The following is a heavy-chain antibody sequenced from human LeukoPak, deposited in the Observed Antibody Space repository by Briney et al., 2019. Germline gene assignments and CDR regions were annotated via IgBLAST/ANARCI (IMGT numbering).Heavy chain of an antibody. Sequence: GGSLRLSCAASGFTFSSYSMNWVRQAPGKGLEWVSSISSSSSYIYYADSVKGRFTISRHNAKNSLYLQMNSLRAEDTAVYYCARDPGSKRLLSTPTDYWGQGTLVAVSS. CDR2: ISSSSSYI. CDR3: ARDPGSKRLLSTPTDY. J-gene: IGHJ4*02. V-gene: IGHV3-21*01. D-gene: IGHD3-3*01. CDR1: GFTFSSYS.